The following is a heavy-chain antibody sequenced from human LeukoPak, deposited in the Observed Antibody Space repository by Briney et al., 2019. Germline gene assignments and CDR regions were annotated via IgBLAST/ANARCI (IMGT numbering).Heavy chain of an antibody. V-gene: IGHV3-21*01. D-gene: IGHD2-15*01. Sequence: PGGSLRLSCAASGFTVSSNYMSWVRQAPGKGLEWVSSISSSSSYIYYADSVKGRFTISRDNAKNSLYLQMNSLRAEDTAVYYCASFGGGVVAATNAFDIWGQGTMVTVSS. J-gene: IGHJ3*02. CDR1: GFTVSSNY. CDR2: ISSSSSYI. CDR3: ASFGGGVVAATNAFDI.